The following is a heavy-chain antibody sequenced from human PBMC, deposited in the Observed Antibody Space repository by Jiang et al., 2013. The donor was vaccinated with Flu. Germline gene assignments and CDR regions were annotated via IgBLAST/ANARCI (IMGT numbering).Heavy chain of an antibody. Sequence: GAEVKKPGESLKISCEGSGNNFMSYWIGWVRQTPGEGLEWMGIMHPGYSDTRYSPSFQGQVTLSADRSINVAYLQWDSLQASDTAMYYCALAIDGNFFFDYWGQGTLV. CDR2: MHPGYSDT. CDR3: ALAIDGNFFFDY. D-gene: IGHD5-24*01. CDR1: GNNFMSYW. V-gene: IGHV5-51*01. J-gene: IGHJ4*02.